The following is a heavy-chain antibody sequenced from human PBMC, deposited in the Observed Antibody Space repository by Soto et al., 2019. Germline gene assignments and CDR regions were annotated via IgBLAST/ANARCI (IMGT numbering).Heavy chain of an antibody. CDR1: GFTFSSYG. CDR2: ISYDGSNK. CDR3: AKSHYGDYFYYYGMDV. Sequence: QVQLVESGGGMVQPGRSLRLSCAASGFTFSSYGMHWVRQAPGKGLEWVAVISYDGSNKYYADSVKGRFTISRDNSKNTLYLQMNSLRAEDTAVYYCAKSHYGDYFYYYGMDVWGQGTTVTVSS. J-gene: IGHJ6*02. D-gene: IGHD4-17*01. V-gene: IGHV3-30*18.